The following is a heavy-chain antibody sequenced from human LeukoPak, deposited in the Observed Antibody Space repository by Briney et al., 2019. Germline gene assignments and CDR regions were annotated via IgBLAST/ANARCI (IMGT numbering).Heavy chain of an antibody. D-gene: IGHD3-16*01. Sequence: GGSLRLSCAASGFTFSSYGMHWVRQAPGKGLEWVAFIRYDGSNKYYADSVKGRFTISRDNSKNTLYLQMNSLRAEDTAVYYCAKGPLSVPTVDPWGQGTLVTVSS. CDR3: AKGPLSVPTVDP. CDR1: GFTFSSYG. J-gene: IGHJ5*02. CDR2: IRYDGSNK. V-gene: IGHV3-30*02.